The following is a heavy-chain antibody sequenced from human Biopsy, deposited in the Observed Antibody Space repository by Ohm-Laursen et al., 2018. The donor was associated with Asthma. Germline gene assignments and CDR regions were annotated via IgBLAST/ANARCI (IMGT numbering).Heavy chain of an antibody. CDR2: IYYSGPT. D-gene: IGHD6-13*01. J-gene: IGHJ6*02. V-gene: IGHV4-39*01. Sequence: SDTLSLTCTVSGASITSSAYYWGWIRQPPGKGLEWIGSIYYSGPTYYNPSLESRVTVSADTSKNLFSLKLISVTAADTAVYYCVRGSSSWHHGPFHYYYGLDVWGQGTTATVSS. CDR3: VRGSSSWHHGPFHYYYGLDV. CDR1: GASITSSAYY.